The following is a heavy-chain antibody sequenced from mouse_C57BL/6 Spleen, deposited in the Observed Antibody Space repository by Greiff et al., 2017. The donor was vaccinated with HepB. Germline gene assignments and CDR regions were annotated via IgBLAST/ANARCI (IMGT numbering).Heavy chain of an antibody. CDR2: IWSGGST. CDR1: GFSLTSYG. D-gene: IGHD4-1*01. CDR3: ARGWDGWYFDV. V-gene: IGHV2-2*01. Sequence: VQLKQSGPGLVQPSQSLSITCTVSGFSLTSYGVHWVRQSPGKGLEWLGVIWSGGSTDYNAAFISRLSISKDNSKSQVFFKMNSLQADDTAIYYCARGWDGWYFDVWGTGTTVTVSS. J-gene: IGHJ1*03.